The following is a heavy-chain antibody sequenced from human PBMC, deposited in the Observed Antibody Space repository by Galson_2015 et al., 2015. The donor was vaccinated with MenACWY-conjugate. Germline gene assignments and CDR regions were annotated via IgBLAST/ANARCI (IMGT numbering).Heavy chain of an antibody. CDR2: ISSNSDTI. V-gene: IGHV3-48*02. Sequence: SLRLSCAAAGFTFSSHRMNWVRRAPGKGLEWVSYISSNSDTIYYADSVRGRFTISRDIAKNSLYLQMNSLTDEDTAVYYCARDPSSTAYWYFDLWGRGTLVTVSS. J-gene: IGHJ2*01. CDR3: ARDPSSTAYWYFDL. CDR1: GFTFSSHR. D-gene: IGHD5/OR15-5a*01.